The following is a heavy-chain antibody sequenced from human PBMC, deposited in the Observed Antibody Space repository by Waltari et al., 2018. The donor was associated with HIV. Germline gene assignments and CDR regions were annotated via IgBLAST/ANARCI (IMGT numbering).Heavy chain of an antibody. CDR1: GYAFATYD. J-gene: IGHJ6*02. Sequence: QVQLVQSGAEVKKPGASVKVSCKASGYAFATYDVNWVRQATGQGPAWMGWMSPNSGNTVYAQEFQGRVTMTRDTSISTVYMELSSLTSEDTAVYYCARGGSASMDVWGQGTTVTVSS. CDR3: ARGGSASMDV. CDR2: MSPNSGNT. V-gene: IGHV1-8*01.